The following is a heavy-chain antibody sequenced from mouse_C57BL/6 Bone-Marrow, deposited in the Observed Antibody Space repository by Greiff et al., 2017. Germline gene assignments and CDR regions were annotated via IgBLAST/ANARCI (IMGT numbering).Heavy chain of an antibody. Sequence: QVQLQQSGPGLVQPSQSLSITCTVSGFSLTSYGVHWVRQPPGKGLEWLGVIWSGGSTDYNAAFIYRLSTSKDNSKSQVFFKMHSLQADDTAICYCAKLDGSSYWGQGTTLTVSS. J-gene: IGHJ2*01. CDR3: AKLDGSSY. V-gene: IGHV2-4*01. CDR2: IWSGGST. CDR1: GFSLTSYG. D-gene: IGHD1-1*01.